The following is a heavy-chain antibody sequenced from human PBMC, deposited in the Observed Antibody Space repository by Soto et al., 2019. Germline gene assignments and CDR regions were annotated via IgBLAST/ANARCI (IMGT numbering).Heavy chain of an antibody. CDR3: ARDKITGLFDY. CDR2: INHSGST. Sequence: QVQLQQWGAGLLKPSETLSLTCAVYGGSISRYYWTWIRQPPGTGLEWIGEINHSGSTNYNPSLKSRVTISVDTSKNQFSLKLTSVTAADTAVYYCARDKITGLFDYWGQGTLVTVSS. D-gene: IGHD2-8*02. J-gene: IGHJ4*02. V-gene: IGHV4-34*01. CDR1: GGSISRYY.